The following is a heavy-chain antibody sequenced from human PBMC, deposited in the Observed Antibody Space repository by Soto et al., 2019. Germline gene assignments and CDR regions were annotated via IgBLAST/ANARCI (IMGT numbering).Heavy chain of an antibody. CDR1: GFTFSSYA. CDR2: ISGSGGST. V-gene: IGHV3-23*01. Sequence: EVQLLESGGGLVQPGGSLRLSCAASGFTFSSYAMSWVRQAPGKGLEWVSAISGSGGSTYYADSVKGRFTISRDNSKNTRDLQMHSLRDEDTAVYYCAKASGWFGEFDYWGQGTLVTVSS. J-gene: IGHJ4*02. D-gene: IGHD3-10*01. CDR3: AKASGWFGEFDY.